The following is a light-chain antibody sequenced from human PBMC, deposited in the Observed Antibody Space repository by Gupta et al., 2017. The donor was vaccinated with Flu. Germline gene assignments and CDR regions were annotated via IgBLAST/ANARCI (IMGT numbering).Light chain of an antibody. CDR2: DVS. Sequence: QSALNQPASVSGSPGQSTTISCTGTNSDVGGYNSVSWYQQRPGTAPKLMIYDVSNRPSGISNRFSGSKSGNTASLTISVLQAEDEADYYCSSYTSGITLVVAFGGGTKLTVL. CDR1: NSDVGGYNS. CDR3: SSYTSGITLVVA. J-gene: IGLJ2*01. V-gene: IGLV2-14*01.